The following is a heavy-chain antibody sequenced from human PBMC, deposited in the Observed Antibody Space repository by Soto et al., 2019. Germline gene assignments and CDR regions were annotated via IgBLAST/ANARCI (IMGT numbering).Heavy chain of an antibody. V-gene: IGHV3-11*05. Sequence: QVQLVESGGGLVKPGGSLRLSCVASGFTFSDYYMSWIRQAPGKGLEWVSYIRSRSSNTNYADSVKGRFTISRDNAKNSLDLQMNSLRAEDTAVYYCARGGSGRFPDYWGQGTLVTVSS. D-gene: IGHD3-10*01. CDR1: GFTFSDYY. J-gene: IGHJ4*02. CDR3: ARGGSGRFPDY. CDR2: IRSRSSNT.